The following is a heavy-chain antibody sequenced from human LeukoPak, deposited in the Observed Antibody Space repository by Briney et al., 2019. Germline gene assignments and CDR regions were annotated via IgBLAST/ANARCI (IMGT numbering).Heavy chain of an antibody. CDR3: ARRTYYYDSSGWGTGSTWYFDL. D-gene: IGHD3-22*01. Sequence: GESLKISCKGSGYSFTSYWIGWVRQMPGKGLEWLGIIYPGDSDTRNHPSFQGEATISADKSISTAYLQWSSLKASDTAMYYCARRTYYYDSSGWGTGSTWYFDLWGRGTLVTVSS. CDR2: IYPGDSDT. V-gene: IGHV5-51*01. J-gene: IGHJ2*01. CDR1: GYSFTSYW.